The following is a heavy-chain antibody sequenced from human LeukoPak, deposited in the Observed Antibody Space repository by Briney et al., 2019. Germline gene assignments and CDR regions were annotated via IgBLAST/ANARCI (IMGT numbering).Heavy chain of an antibody. J-gene: IGHJ6*03. CDR1: SESFSGYF. CDR3: ARDWGVSARPGYMDV. D-gene: IGHD6-6*01. CDR2: INYSGST. V-gene: IGHV4-34*01. Sequence: SETLSLTCAVYSESFSGYFWSWIRQPPGKGLEWIGEINYSGSTNYNPSLKSRVTISVDTSKNQFSLKLSSVTAADTAVYYCARDWGVSARPGYMDVWGKGTTVTVSS.